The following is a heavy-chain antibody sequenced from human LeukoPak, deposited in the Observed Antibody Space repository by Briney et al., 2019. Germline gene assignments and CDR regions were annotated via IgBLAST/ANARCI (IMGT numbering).Heavy chain of an antibody. J-gene: IGHJ4*02. V-gene: IGHV4-31*03. CDR3: ARVGTWSFDY. CDR1: GGSISSGGYY. Sequence: SETLSLTCTVSGGSISSGGYYWSWIRQHPGKGLEWIGYIYYRGSTYYNPSLKSRVTISVDTSKNQFSLKLSSVTAADTAVYYCARVGTWSFDYWGQGTLVTVSS. D-gene: IGHD1-1*01. CDR2: IYYRGST.